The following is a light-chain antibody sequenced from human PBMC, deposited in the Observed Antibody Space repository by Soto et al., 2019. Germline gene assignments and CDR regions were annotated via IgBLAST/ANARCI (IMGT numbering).Light chain of an antibody. J-gene: IGKJ3*01. CDR2: DAS. CDR3: QKCEFVPI. Sequence: DIQMTQSPSSLSASVGDRVTITCQASHDSTSYLNWYQHKPGKAPKLLIYDASILEAGVPSRFSGSGSGTHFTFTISSLQPVDVATYYCQKCEFVPIFGPGTTVDFE. CDR1: HDSTSY. V-gene: IGKV1-33*01.